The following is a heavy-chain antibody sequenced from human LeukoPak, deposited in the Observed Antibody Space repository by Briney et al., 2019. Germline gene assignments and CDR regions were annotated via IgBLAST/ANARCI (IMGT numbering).Heavy chain of an antibody. D-gene: IGHD6-19*01. J-gene: IGHJ4*02. V-gene: IGHV3-53*01. CDR3: ARSFSSGWSDY. CDR1: GFSVSNNY. CDR2: IYRGGDA. Sequence: GGSLRLSCAASGFSVSNNYMTWVRQAPGKGLEWVSVIYRGGDAYYADSVKGRFTISRDKSKNTLHLEMNNLRVEDTAVYYCARSFSSGWSDYWGQGTLVAVAS.